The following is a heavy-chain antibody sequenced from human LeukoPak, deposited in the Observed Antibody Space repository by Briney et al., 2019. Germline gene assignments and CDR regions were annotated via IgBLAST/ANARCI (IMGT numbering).Heavy chain of an antibody. CDR3: ARWGSELPDDAFDI. D-gene: IGHD6-25*01. J-gene: IGHJ3*02. Sequence: PGVSLRLSCAASGFPFSSYWMSWVRQAPGKGLEWVASIKQDGGETFYVASVKGRITISRDNAKNSLYLQMNSLRVEDTAVYFCARWGSELPDDAFDIWGQGTMVTVSS. V-gene: IGHV3-7*01. CDR1: GFPFSSYW. CDR2: IKQDGGET.